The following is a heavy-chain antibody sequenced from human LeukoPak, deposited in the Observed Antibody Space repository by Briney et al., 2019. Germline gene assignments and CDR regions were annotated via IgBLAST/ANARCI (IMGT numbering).Heavy chain of an antibody. J-gene: IGHJ4*02. V-gene: IGHV3-53*04. Sequence: GGSLRLSCAASGFNVSSNYMTWVRQAPGKGLEWVSVIYRGGSTYYADSVKGRFTISRHNSRDTMYLQMSSLRTEDTAVYYCATTLRGGKFDYWGQGTLVTVSS. CDR2: IYRGGST. D-gene: IGHD4-23*01. CDR3: ATTLRGGKFDY. CDR1: GFNVSSNY.